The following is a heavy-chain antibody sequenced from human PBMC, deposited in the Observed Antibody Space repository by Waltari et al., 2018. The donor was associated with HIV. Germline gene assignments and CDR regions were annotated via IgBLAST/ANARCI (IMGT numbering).Heavy chain of an antibody. Sequence: EVQLVESGGGLVQPGGCLRLSCAASGFTFSTHWMSGVRQAPGKGLEWVANIKRDGSEKYYVDSVKGRFTISRDTAKNSLSLQMNSLRAEDTAVYYCARAPYDSGNEYYFDHWGLGTLVTVSS. D-gene: IGHD3-10*01. J-gene: IGHJ4*02. CDR2: IKRDGSEK. CDR1: GFTFSTHW. CDR3: ARAPYDSGNEYYFDH. V-gene: IGHV3-7*03.